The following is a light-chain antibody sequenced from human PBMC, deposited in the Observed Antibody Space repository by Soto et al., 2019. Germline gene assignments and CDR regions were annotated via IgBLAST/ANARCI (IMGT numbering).Light chain of an antibody. CDR3: QQTYITPPAT. CDR1: QNIADS. Sequence: DIQMTQSPSSLSASIGDRVSITCRASQNIADSLNWYQQKPGKAPILLIYDASSLQSGVPSRFSGSGSGTDFTLTINKVHPEDFATYYCQQTYITPPATFGQGTRLEIK. CDR2: DAS. J-gene: IGKJ5*01. V-gene: IGKV1-39*01.